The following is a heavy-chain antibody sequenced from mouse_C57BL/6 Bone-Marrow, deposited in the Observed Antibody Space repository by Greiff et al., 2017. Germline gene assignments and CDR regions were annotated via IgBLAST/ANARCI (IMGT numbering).Heavy chain of an antibody. CDR2: IDPNSGGT. J-gene: IGHJ1*03. CDR3: ARAGSYWYFDV. D-gene: IGHD1-1*01. V-gene: IGHV1-72*01. Sequence: VQLQQPGAELVKPGASVKLSCKASGYTFTSYWTHWVKQRPGRGLEWIGRIDPNSGGTKYNEKFKSKATLTVDKPTSTAYMQLSSLTSKDSAVYYCARAGSYWYFDVWGTGTTVTVSS. CDR1: GYTFTSYW.